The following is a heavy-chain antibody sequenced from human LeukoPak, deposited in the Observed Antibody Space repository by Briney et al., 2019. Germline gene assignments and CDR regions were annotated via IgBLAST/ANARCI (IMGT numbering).Heavy chain of an antibody. D-gene: IGHD6-13*01. CDR2: IKQDGSEK. CDR1: GFTVSSNY. Sequence: GGSLRLSCAASGFTVSSNYMSWVRQAPGKGLEWVANIKQDGSEKYYVDSVKGRFTISRDNAKNSLYLQMNSLRAEDTAVYYCARVPTPAGWNDYWGQGTLVTVSS. J-gene: IGHJ4*02. CDR3: ARVPTPAGWNDY. V-gene: IGHV3-7*03.